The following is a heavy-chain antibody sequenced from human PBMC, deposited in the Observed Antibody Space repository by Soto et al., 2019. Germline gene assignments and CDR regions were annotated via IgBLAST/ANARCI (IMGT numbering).Heavy chain of an antibody. D-gene: IGHD2-15*01. CDR3: ARAAPRYCSGGSCYSGRDD. CDR2: INHSGST. J-gene: IGHJ4*02. CDR1: GGSFSGYY. V-gene: IGHV4-34*01. Sequence: ETLSLTCAVYGGSFSGYYWSWIRQPPGKGLEWIGEINHSGSTNYNPSLKSRVTISVDTSKNQFSLKLSSVTAADTAVYYCARAAPRYCSGGSCYSGRDDWGQGTLVTVS.